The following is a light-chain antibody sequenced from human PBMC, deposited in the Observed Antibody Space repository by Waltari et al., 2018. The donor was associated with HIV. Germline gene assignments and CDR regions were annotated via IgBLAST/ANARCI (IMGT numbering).Light chain of an antibody. CDR3: QSYDSSLSGGV. CDR1: SPNIGAGYE. V-gene: IGLV1-40*01. Sequence: QSVLTQPPSVSGAPGQRVTISCTGSSPNIGAGYEVHWYQQPPGTAPKLLIYGNINRPSGVPDRFSGSKSGTSASLAITGLQAEDEADYYCQSYDSSLSGGVFGGGTKLTVL. CDR2: GNI. J-gene: IGLJ3*02.